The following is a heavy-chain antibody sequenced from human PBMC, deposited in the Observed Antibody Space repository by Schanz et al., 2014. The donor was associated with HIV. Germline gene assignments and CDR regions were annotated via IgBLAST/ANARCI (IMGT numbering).Heavy chain of an antibody. CDR1: GFTFSSYS. D-gene: IGHD1-1*01. J-gene: IGHJ6*02. CDR2: LSGSGDST. Sequence: EVHLSESGGGLVQPGGSLRLSCAASGFTFSSYSMSWVRQAPGKGLEWVSALSGSGDSTYYADSVKGRFTISRDNSKNTLYLQMNSLRVEDTAVYYCTKEVPPDVWGQGTTVTVSS. V-gene: IGHV3-23*01. CDR3: TKEVPPDV.